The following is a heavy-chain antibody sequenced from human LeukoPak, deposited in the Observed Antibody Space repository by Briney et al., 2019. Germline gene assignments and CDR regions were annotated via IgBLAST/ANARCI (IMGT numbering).Heavy chain of an antibody. CDR3: AGGTYYYFDY. J-gene: IGHJ4*02. V-gene: IGHV4-59*01. Sequence: PSETLSLTCTVSGGSISSYYWSWIRQPPGKGLEWIGYIYYSGSTNYNPSLKSRVTISVDTSKNQFSLKVSSVTAADTAIYYCAGGTYYYFDYWGQGTPVTVSS. D-gene: IGHD1-26*01. CDR2: IYYSGST. CDR1: GGSISSYY.